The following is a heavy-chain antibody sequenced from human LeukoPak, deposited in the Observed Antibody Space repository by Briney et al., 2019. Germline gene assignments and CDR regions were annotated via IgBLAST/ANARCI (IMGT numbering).Heavy chain of an antibody. V-gene: IGHV3-30*02. CDR1: GFTFSSYG. D-gene: IGHD3-10*01. J-gene: IGHJ4*02. CDR2: IRYDGSNK. Sequence: GGSLRLSCAASGFTFSSYGMHWVRQAPGKGLEWVAFIRYDGSNKYYADSVKRRFTISRDNSKNTLYLQMNSLRAEDTAVYYCARKAGYYYGSGDYWGQGTLVTVSS. CDR3: ARKAGYYYGSGDY.